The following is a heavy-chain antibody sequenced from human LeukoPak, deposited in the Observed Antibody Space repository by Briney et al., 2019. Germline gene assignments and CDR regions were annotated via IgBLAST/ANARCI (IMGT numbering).Heavy chain of an antibody. D-gene: IGHD6-6*01. CDR1: GFTFSNYP. J-gene: IGHJ4*02. Sequence: PGRSLRLSCAPSGFTFSNYPMNWVRQAPGKGLEWVALISYDGRNAYYADSVQGRFSISRDNSKNTLYLQMNSLRAEDTAVYYCAKDLDIAARPAGFDYWGQGTLVTVSS. CDR3: AKDLDIAARPAGFDY. V-gene: IGHV3-30*04. CDR2: ISYDGRNA.